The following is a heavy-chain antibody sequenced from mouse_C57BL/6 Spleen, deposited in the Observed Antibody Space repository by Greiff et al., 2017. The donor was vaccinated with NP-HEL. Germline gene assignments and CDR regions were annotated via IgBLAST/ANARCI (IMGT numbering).Heavy chain of an antibody. J-gene: IGHJ3*01. CDR2: IYPRSGNT. CDR1: GYTFTSYG. D-gene: IGHD2-4*01. Sequence: QVQLKQSGAELVRPGASVKLSCKASGYTFTSYGISWVKQRPGQGLEWIGEIYPRSGNTYYNEKFKGKATLTADKSSSTAYMELRRLTSEDSAVDVCAPPSIYYDYAWFAYWGQGTLVTVSA. V-gene: IGHV1-81*01. CDR3: APPSIYYDYAWFAY.